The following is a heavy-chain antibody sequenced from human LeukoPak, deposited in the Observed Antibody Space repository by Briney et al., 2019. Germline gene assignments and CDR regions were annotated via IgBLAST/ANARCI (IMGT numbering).Heavy chain of an antibody. CDR1: GGSFSGYY. J-gene: IGHJ3*02. D-gene: IGHD3-22*01. CDR3: ARRGYYYDSSGLTFGAFDI. V-gene: IGHV4-34*01. CDR2: INHSGST. Sequence: PSETLSLTCAVYGGSFSGYYWSWIRQPPGKGLEWIGEINHSGSTNYNPSLKSRVTISVDTSNNQFSLKLSSVTAADTAVYYCARRGYYYDSSGLTFGAFDIWGQGTMVTVSS.